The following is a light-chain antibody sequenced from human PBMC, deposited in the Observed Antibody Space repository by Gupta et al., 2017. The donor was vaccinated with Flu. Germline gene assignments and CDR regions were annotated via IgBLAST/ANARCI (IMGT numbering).Light chain of an antibody. V-gene: IGLV3-25*01. CDR2: KDK. J-gene: IGLJ1*01. CDR3: QSIDDSDSYV. Sequence: SHELIQPPSVSVSPGQTARLSCSGETFPKQYAYWYQQKPGQAPVMIIYKDKERPSGIPERISGSSSGKIATLTISAVQVEDEADYYCQSIDDSDSYVFGTGTKVTVL. CDR1: TFPKQY.